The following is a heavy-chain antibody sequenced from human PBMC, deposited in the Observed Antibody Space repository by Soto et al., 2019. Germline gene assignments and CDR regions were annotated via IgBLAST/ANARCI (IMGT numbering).Heavy chain of an antibody. D-gene: IGHD2-2*01. CDR2: IRQDGSEK. V-gene: IGHV3-7*04. CDR3: AREIVVARGASYFDY. J-gene: IGHJ4*02. CDR1: GFTFSSNW. Sequence: EVQLVESGGNLVQPGGSLRLSCVGSGFTFSSNWMTWVRQAPGKGREWVGNIRQDGSEKNYVDSVKGRFTISRDNAKNSLYLQMNSLRAEDTAVYYCAREIVVARGASYFDYWGPGTLVTVSS.